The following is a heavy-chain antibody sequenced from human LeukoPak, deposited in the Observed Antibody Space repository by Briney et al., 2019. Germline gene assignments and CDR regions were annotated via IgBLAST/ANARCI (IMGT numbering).Heavy chain of an antibody. Sequence: SGGSLRLSCAASGFTFSSYAMSWVRQAPGKGLEWVSAISGSGGSTYYADSVKGRFTISRDNSKNTLYLQTNSLRAEDTAVYYCAEVIGYSSAFDAFDIWGQGTMVTVSS. J-gene: IGHJ3*02. D-gene: IGHD6-19*01. V-gene: IGHV3-23*01. CDR3: AEVIGYSSAFDAFDI. CDR1: GFTFSSYA. CDR2: ISGSGGST.